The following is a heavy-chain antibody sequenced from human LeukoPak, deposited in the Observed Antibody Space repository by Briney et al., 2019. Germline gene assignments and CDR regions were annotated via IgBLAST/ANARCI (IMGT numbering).Heavy chain of an antibody. D-gene: IGHD2-8*01. Sequence: ASVKVSCKASGYTFSSYAMHWVRQAPGQKPAWMGWSNAGNGNTKYSQEFQGKVTITRDTSASTAYMELSSLRSEDMAVYYCARFNGYYFDYWGQGTLVTVSS. J-gene: IGHJ4*02. CDR3: ARFNGYYFDY. V-gene: IGHV1-3*02. CDR1: GYTFSSYA. CDR2: SNAGNGNT.